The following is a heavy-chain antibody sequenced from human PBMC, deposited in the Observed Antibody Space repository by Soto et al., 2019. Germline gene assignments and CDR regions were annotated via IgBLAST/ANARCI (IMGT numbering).Heavy chain of an antibody. CDR2: ISGGSTT. D-gene: IGHD1-26*01. CDR3: ARDHIVGSDHYLEP. V-gene: IGHV3-23*01. CDR1: GFIFPTYA. J-gene: IGHJ5*02. Sequence: GSLRLSCSASGFIFPTYAMAWVRQAPGRGLEWVSAISGGSTTYYADSVKGRFTISRDNSKNTLYLQMDSLRADDTAVYYCARDHIVGSDHYLEPWAHG.